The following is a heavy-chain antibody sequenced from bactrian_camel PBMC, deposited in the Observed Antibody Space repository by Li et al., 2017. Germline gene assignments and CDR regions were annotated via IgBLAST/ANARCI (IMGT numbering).Heavy chain of an antibody. V-gene: IGHV3S57*01. CDR2: VDFDGSP. CDR1: GYRYSEYT. J-gene: IGHJ4*01. Sequence: VQLVESGGGDVQAGGSLRLSCQVSGYRYSEYTMGWFRQAPGKKREAVAAVDFDGSPYYADSVKGRFTISKDNAKKVLYLQMNTLKPEDTAMYYCAAADRSRCTLFDTYNYWGQGTQVTVS. D-gene: IGHD3*01. CDR3: AAADRSRCTLFDTYNY.